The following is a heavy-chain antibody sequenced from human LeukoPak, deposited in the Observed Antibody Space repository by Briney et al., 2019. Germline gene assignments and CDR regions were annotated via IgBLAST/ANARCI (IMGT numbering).Heavy chain of an antibody. Sequence: GGSLRLSCAASGFTFSSYSMNWVRQAPGKGLEWVSSISSSSSYIYYADSVKGRFTISRDNAKNSLYLQMNSLRAEDTAVYYCERADLIVGASFDYWGQGTLVTVSS. CDR3: ERADLIVGASFDY. V-gene: IGHV3-21*01. CDR2: ISSSSSYI. J-gene: IGHJ4*02. D-gene: IGHD1-26*01. CDR1: GFTFSSYS.